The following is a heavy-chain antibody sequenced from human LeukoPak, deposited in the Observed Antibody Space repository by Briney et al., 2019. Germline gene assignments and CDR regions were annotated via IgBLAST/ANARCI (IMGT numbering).Heavy chain of an antibody. Sequence: ATVKVSCKASGYTFTSYYMHWVRQAPGQGLEWMGIINPSGGSTSYAQKFQGRVTMTRDTSTSTVYMELSSLRSEDTAVYYCARDLNNRRGFDPWGQGILVTVSS. CDR1: GYTFTSYY. V-gene: IGHV1-46*01. CDR2: INPSGGST. J-gene: IGHJ5*02. CDR3: ARDLNNRRGFDP. D-gene: IGHD1/OR15-1a*01.